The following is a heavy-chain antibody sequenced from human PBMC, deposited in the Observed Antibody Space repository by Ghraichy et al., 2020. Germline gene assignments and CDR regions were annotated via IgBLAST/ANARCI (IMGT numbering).Heavy chain of an antibody. CDR2: IIPFFGTA. V-gene: IGHV1-69*13. D-gene: IGHD1-26*01. J-gene: IGHJ6*02. Sequence: SEKVSCKASGGSFSTYTFNWLRQAPGQGLEWMGGIIPFFGTATYAQKFQGRVTISAAESTNTAYLELSSLTSEDTAVYYCASRRAGATKSPYYYAMDVWGQGTTVTVSS. CDR3: ASRRAGATKSPYYYAMDV. CDR1: GGSFSTYT.